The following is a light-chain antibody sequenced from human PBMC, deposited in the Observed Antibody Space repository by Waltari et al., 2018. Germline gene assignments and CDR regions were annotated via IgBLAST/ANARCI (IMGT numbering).Light chain of an antibody. CDR1: SRDVGFYHH. Sequence: QSALTQPTSVSGSPGQSIPISFTGPSRDVGFYHHVSWYQQYPGKVPQLLIYDVSDRPSGFSSRFSGSKSGNTASLTISGLQADDEADYYCNSYTGSSSWVFGGGTKLTVL. V-gene: IGLV2-14*01. CDR2: DVS. CDR3: NSYTGSSSWV. J-gene: IGLJ3*02.